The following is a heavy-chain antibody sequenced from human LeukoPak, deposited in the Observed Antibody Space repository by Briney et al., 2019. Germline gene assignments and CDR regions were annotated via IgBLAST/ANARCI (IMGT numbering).Heavy chain of an antibody. CDR3: ARAMVRGVIAYDY. CDR1: GGSISSGGYS. J-gene: IGHJ4*02. CDR2: IYHSGST. D-gene: IGHD3-10*01. V-gene: IGHV4-30-2*01. Sequence: SSETLSLTCAVSGGSISSGGYSWSWIRQPPGKGLEWIGYIYHSGSTYYNPSLKSRVTISVDRSKNQFSLKLSSVTAADTAVYYCARAMVRGVIAYDYWGQGTLVTVSS.